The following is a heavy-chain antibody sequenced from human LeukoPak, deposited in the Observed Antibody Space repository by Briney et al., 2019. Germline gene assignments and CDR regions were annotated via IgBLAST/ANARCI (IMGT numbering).Heavy chain of an antibody. J-gene: IGHJ2*01. Sequence: PGGSLRLSCGASGLTFSSYAMTWVRQAPGKGLEWVSSISGSGGSTYHADSVKGRFTISRDNSKNTLYLQMNSLRAEDTAVYYCAKGGPYTKTIFGVVITPFDLWGRGTLVTVSS. CDR1: GLTFSSYA. CDR3: AKGGPYTKTIFGVVITPFDL. V-gene: IGHV3-23*01. D-gene: IGHD3-3*01. CDR2: ISGSGGST.